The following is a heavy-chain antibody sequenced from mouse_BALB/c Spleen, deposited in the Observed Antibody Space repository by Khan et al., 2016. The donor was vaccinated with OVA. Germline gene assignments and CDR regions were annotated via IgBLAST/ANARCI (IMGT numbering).Heavy chain of an antibody. CDR2: IWSDGGT. V-gene: IGHV2-6*03. D-gene: IGHD2-3*01. CDR3: ARGFDGYSSLYAMDY. J-gene: IGHJ4*01. CDR1: GFSLTSYG. Sequence: QMQLEESGPGLVAPSQTLSITCTVSGFSLTSYGVHWVRQPPGKGLEWLVVIWSDGGTNYNSVLKSRLSIIKDNSSSQVFLKKNRLQTDYTAMYYCARGFDGYSSLYAMDYWGQGTSVTVSS.